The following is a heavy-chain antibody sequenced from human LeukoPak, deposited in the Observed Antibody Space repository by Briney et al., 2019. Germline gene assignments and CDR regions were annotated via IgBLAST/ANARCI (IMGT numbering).Heavy chain of an antibody. V-gene: IGHV1-2*02. J-gene: IGHJ4*02. CDR1: GYTFIDYY. CDR3: AREWDYYAV. Sequence: ASVKVSCKASGYTFIDYYMHWVRQAPGQGLEWVAWINPKNGDTKYARKFQGRVTVTRDTSINTAYMELRSLRSDDTAVYYCAREWDYYAVWGQGTMVSVSS. CDR2: INPKNGDT. D-gene: IGHD3-10*01.